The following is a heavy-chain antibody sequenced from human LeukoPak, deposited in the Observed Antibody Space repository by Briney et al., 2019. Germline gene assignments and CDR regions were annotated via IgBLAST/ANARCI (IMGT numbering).Heavy chain of an antibody. V-gene: IGHV3-7*01. J-gene: IGHJ4*02. Sequence: GGSLRLSCAASGFTFSSYLMRWVRQAPGKGLEWVANITPDGSEKYYVDSVKGRFTISRDNAKNSLYLQMNNLRAEDTAVYYCASDGRANYYGSGSLDYWGQGTLVTVSS. CDR3: ASDGRANYYGSGSLDY. D-gene: IGHD3-10*01. CDR2: ITPDGSEK. CDR1: GFTFSSYL.